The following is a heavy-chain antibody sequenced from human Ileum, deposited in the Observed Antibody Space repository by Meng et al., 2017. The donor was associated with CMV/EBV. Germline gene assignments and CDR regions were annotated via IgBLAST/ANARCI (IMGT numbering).Heavy chain of an antibody. V-gene: IGHV6-1*01. CDR3: TYGWPLKY. CDR1: DSVSISTES. D-gene: IGHD3-10*01. CDR2: TWYGSKWYY. J-gene: IGHJ4*02. Sequence: QVQLHRSVPGLVKPSQTLSLTCAGDSVSISTESWNWIRQSPSRGLEWLGRTWYGSKWYYEYAVSVKSRITIIPDTSQNQISLQLNSVTPDDTAVYYCTYGWPLKYWGQGSLVTVSS.